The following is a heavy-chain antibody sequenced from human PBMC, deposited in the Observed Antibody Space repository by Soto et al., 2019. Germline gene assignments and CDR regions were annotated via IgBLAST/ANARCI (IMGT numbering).Heavy chain of an antibody. J-gene: IGHJ5*02. CDR2: ISFTGST. CDR1: GGSVSSGSYY. Sequence: QVQLQESGPGLVKPSETLSLTCTVSGGSVSSGSYYWSWIRQPPGKGLQWIGYISFTGSTNYNPHLKSRLTISVDTSKNQFSLKLTSVTAADTAVYYCARAKDYDFWSGYLLGTWGQGTLVTVSS. V-gene: IGHV4-61*01. CDR3: ARAKDYDFWSGYLLGT. D-gene: IGHD3-3*01.